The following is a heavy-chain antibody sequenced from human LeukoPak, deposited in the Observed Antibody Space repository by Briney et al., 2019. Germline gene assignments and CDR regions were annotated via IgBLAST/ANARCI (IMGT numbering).Heavy chain of an antibody. Sequence: GGSLRLSCAVSGFTFSSYWMNWVRQAPGKGLEWVASIRQDGGEKSYVDSVKGRFTLSRDNTKNSLYLQMSSLRAADTAVYYCARDGTAAGLYFDLWGQGTLVTVSS. D-gene: IGHD6-13*01. CDR3: ARDGTAAGLYFDL. CDR2: IRQDGGEK. CDR1: GFTFSSYW. V-gene: IGHV3-7*01. J-gene: IGHJ4*01.